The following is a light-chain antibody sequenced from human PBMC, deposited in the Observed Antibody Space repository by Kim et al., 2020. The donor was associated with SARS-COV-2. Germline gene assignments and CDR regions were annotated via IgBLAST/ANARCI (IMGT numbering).Light chain of an antibody. Sequence: VSPRQPASITCSGDKMENKYISWYQQKPGQSPVLVIYKDKKRPAGIPERFSGSSSGNTATLTISETQAADEADYYCQAWDSSTAVFGGGTQLTV. V-gene: IGLV3-1*01. CDR2: KDK. CDR3: QAWDSSTAV. CDR1: KMENKY. J-gene: IGLJ2*01.